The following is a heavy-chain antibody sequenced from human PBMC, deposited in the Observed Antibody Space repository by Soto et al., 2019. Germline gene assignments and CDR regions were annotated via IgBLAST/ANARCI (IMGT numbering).Heavy chain of an antibody. CDR2: ISVRGNT. CDR3: ARELGMTGYWYFDV. V-gene: IGHV3-13*04. Sequence: EVQLVESGGGLVQPGGSLRLSCTASGFTFSDYDMHWVRQPTGKGLEWVSSISVRGNTYYSNSVKGRFTVSRENAKNSLYLQMNSLTAGDTAVSYCARELGMTGYWYFDVWGRGTLVSVSS. CDR1: GFTFSDYD. D-gene: IGHD3-16*01. J-gene: IGHJ2*01.